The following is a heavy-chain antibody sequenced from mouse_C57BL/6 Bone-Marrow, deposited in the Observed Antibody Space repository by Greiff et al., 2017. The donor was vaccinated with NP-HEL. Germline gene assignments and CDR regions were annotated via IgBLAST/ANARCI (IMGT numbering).Heavy chain of an antibody. J-gene: IGHJ3*01. CDR1: GYTFTDYY. Sequence: VHVKQSGPVLVKPGASVKMSCKASGYTFTDYYMNWVKQSHGKSLEWIGVINPYNGGTSYNQKFKGKATLTVDKSSSTAYMELNSLTSEDSAVYYCAESNFSWFAYWGQGTLVTVSA. V-gene: IGHV1-19*01. CDR3: AESNFSWFAY. CDR2: INPYNGGT. D-gene: IGHD2-5*01.